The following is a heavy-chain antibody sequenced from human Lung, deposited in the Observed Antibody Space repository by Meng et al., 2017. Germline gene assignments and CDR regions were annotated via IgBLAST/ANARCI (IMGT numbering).Heavy chain of an antibody. CDR1: CGSFRDYY. CDR2: INHSGST. CDR3: ARGPTTMAHDFDY. J-gene: IGHJ4*02. Sequence: LTQGGAGSLKPSETSSLPGVGSCGSFRDYYWSWIRHAQGKGLEWIGEINHSGSTNYNPSLESRATISVDTSQNNLSLKLSSVTAADSAVYYCARGPTTMAHDFDYWGQGTLVTVSS. D-gene: IGHD4-11*01. V-gene: IGHV4-34*01.